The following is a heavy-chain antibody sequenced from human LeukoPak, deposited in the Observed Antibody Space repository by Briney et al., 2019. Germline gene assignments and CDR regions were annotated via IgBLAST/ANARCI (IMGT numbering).Heavy chain of an antibody. Sequence: ASVKVSCKASGYTFTSYGISWVRQAPGQGLEWMGWISAYNGNTNYAQKLQGRVTMTTDTSTSTAYIELRSLRSDDTAVYYCAREGVVVVAAIQDAFDIWGQGTMVTVSS. CDR1: GYTFTSYG. D-gene: IGHD2-15*01. V-gene: IGHV1-18*01. CDR2: ISAYNGNT. J-gene: IGHJ3*02. CDR3: AREGVVVVAAIQDAFDI.